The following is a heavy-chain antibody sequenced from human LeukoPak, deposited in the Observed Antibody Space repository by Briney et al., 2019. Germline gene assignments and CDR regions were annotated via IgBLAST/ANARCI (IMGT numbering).Heavy chain of an antibody. V-gene: IGHV1-18*01. J-gene: IGHJ4*02. CDR2: ISTYSGNT. CDR1: GYTFTTYG. D-gene: IGHD4/OR15-4a*01. Sequence: ASVKVSCKASGYTFTTYGITWVRQAPGQGLEWMGWISTYSGNTNYALKFQGRLTMTTDTSTSTVNMELRSLRSDDTAVYCCARDMVQYTHGEGGYWGQGTLVTVSS. CDR3: ARDMVQYTHGEGGY.